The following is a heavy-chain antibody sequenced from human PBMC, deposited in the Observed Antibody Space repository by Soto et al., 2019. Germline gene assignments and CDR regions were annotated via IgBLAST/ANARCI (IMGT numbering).Heavy chain of an antibody. J-gene: IGHJ4*02. D-gene: IGHD5-12*01. Sequence: QVQLVQSGAEVKKPGSSVKVSCKASGGTFSSYAISWVRQAPGQGLEWMGGIIPIFGTANYAQKFQGRVRITXXEXTXXADMELSSLRAEDTAVYYCARWGARNIVARYYFDYWGQGTLVTVSS. V-gene: IGHV1-69*05. CDR3: ARWGARNIVARYYFDY. CDR1: GGTFSSYA. CDR2: IIPIFGTA.